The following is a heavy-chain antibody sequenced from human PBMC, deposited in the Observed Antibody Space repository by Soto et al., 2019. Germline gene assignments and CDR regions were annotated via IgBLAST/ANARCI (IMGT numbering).Heavy chain of an antibody. V-gene: IGHV1-8*01. CDR3: ASTATTYYDILTGYVTPRNDAFDI. J-gene: IGHJ3*02. CDR2: MNPNSGNT. Sequence: ASVKVSCKASGYAFTSYDINWVRQATGQGLEWMGWMNPNSGNTGYAQKFQGRVTMTRNTSISTAYMELSSLRSEDTAVYYCASTATTYYDILTGYVTPRNDAFDIWGQGTMVTVSS. CDR1: GYAFTSYD. D-gene: IGHD3-9*01.